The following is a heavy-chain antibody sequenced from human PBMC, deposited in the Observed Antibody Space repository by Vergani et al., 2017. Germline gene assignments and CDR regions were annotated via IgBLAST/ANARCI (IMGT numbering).Heavy chain of an antibody. Sequence: VELVQSGPEMRKPGESLKISCKGSEYSFGNYWIGWVRQAPGQGLEWMGRIIPIFGTANYAQKFQGRVTVTADESPSTAYMELSSLRSEDTAVYYCARAAYGHLLATVSYFDYWGQGTLVTVSS. D-gene: IGHD4-17*01. CDR3: ARAAYGHLLATVSYFDY. CDR1: EYSFGNYW. J-gene: IGHJ4*02. V-gene: IGHV1-69*18. CDR2: IIPIFGTA.